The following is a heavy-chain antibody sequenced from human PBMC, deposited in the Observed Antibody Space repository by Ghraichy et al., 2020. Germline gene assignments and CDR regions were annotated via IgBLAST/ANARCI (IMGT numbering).Heavy chain of an antibody. V-gene: IGHV3-53*01. CDR1: GFTVSSNY. J-gene: IGHJ4*02. D-gene: IGHD6-13*01. CDR3: ARGPNYSSSSLNFDY. Sequence: GGSLRLSCAASGFTVSSNYMSWVRQAPGKGLEWVSVIYSGGSTYYADSVKGRFTISRDNSKNTLYLQMNSLRAEDTAVYYCARGPNYSSSSLNFDYWGQGTLVTVSS. CDR2: IYSGGST.